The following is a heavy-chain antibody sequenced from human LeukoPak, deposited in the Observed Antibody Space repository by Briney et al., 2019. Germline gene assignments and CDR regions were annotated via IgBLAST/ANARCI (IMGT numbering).Heavy chain of an antibody. CDR2: IYPGDSDT. J-gene: IGHJ5*02. Sequence: ESLKISCKCSGYSFSTYWIGWVRQMPGKGLEWMGIIYPGDSDTRYSPSFQGQVTISVDKSTSTAYLQWSSLKASDTAMYYCARRDRSGQYWFDPWAQGTLVTVSS. CDR1: GYSFSTYW. CDR3: ARRDRSGQYWFDP. V-gene: IGHV5-51*01.